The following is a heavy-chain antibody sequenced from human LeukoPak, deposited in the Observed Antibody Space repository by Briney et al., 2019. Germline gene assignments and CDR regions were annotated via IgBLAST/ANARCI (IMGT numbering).Heavy chain of an antibody. CDR1: DDSISSYY. Sequence: SETLSLTCTVSDDSISSYYWIWIRQPPGKGLEWIGYIHHSGSANYNPSLRSRITMSVDTSKNQFSLNLSSVTAADTAVYYCARHQHSGRQHYYGMDVWGQGTTVTVSS. J-gene: IGHJ6*02. D-gene: IGHD1-26*01. V-gene: IGHV4-59*08. CDR3: ARHQHSGRQHYYGMDV. CDR2: IHHSGSA.